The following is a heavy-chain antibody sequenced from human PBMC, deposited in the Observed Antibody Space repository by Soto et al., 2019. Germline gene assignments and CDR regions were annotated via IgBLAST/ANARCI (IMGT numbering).Heavy chain of an antibody. Sequence: ASVKVSCKVSGYIFTNYYLHWVRQAPGQGLEWVGMINPSARSASYAQKLRGRLTMDRDTSTTTVYMELSRLTSEDTAVYYCARDNSAANGVLDHWGLGTLVTVSS. CDR1: GYIFTNYY. D-gene: IGHD1-1*01. J-gene: IGHJ4*02. V-gene: IGHV1-46*04. CDR2: INPSARSA. CDR3: ARDNSAANGVLDH.